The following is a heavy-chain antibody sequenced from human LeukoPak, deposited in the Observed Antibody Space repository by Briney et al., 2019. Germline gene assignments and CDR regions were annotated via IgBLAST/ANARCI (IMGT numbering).Heavy chain of an antibody. J-gene: IGHJ4*02. V-gene: IGHV3-21*01. CDR3: ARAPSPLAVAGTDY. D-gene: IGHD6-19*01. Sequence: GGSLRLSCAASGFTFSSYWMNWVRQAPGKGLEWVSSISSSSNYIYYADSVKGRFTISRDNAKNSLYLQMNSLRAEDTAVYYCARAPSPLAVAGTDYWGQGTLVTVSS. CDR2: ISSSSNYI. CDR1: GFTFSSYW.